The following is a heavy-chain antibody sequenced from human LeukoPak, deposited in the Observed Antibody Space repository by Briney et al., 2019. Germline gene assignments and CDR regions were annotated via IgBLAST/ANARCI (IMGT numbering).Heavy chain of an antibody. Sequence: GGSLRLSCAASGFTFSSYWMHWVRQAPGKGLEWVSSISSSSSYIHYADSVKARFTISRDKAKNSLYLQMNSLRAEDTAVYFCARDPYGSGSYYAYWGQGTLVTVSS. J-gene: IGHJ4*02. D-gene: IGHD3-10*01. CDR2: ISSSSSYI. V-gene: IGHV3-21*01. CDR1: GFTFSSYW. CDR3: ARDPYGSGSYYAY.